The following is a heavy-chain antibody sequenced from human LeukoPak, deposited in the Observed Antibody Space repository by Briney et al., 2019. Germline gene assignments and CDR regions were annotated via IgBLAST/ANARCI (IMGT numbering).Heavy chain of an antibody. CDR1: GGSFSGYY. V-gene: IGHV4-34*01. Sequence: SETLSLTCAVYGGSFSGYYWSWIRQPPGKGLEWIGEINHSGSTNYNPSLKSRVTISVDTSKNQFSLKLSSVTAADTAVYYCAREAPRGDSSGYYFPSFKKHRKKYWYFDLWGRGTLVTVSS. D-gene: IGHD3-22*01. J-gene: IGHJ2*01. CDR2: INHSGST. CDR3: AREAPRGDSSGYYFPSFKKHRKKYWYFDL.